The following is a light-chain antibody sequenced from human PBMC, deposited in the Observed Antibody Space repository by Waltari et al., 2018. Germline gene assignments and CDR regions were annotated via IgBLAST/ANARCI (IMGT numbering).Light chain of an antibody. J-gene: IGLJ1*01. CDR3: SSYAGNNFYV. Sequence: QSALTQPPSASGSPGQSVTISCTGTSLDVVSSNYFSWYQQHPGKAPKLMIFEVSKRFSGVPDRFSGSKSANTASLTVSGLQAEDEADYYCSSYAGNNFYVFGTGTTVTVL. V-gene: IGLV2-8*01. CDR2: EVS. CDR1: SLDVVSSNY.